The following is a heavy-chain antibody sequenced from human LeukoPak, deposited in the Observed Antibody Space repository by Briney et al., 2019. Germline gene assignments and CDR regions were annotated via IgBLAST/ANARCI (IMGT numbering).Heavy chain of an antibody. J-gene: IGHJ4*02. CDR1: GFTFSSYW. V-gene: IGHV3-7*01. D-gene: IGHD3-10*01. CDR3: ARERMYSGSGSTFPYYDY. CDR2: IKPGGSEK. Sequence: PGGSLRLSCAASGFTFSSYWMSWVRQSPGKGLEWVANIKPGGSEKYYVDSAKGRFTISRDNARNALFLEMNSLRAEDTAVYYCARERMYSGSGSTFPYYDYWGQGTLVIVSS.